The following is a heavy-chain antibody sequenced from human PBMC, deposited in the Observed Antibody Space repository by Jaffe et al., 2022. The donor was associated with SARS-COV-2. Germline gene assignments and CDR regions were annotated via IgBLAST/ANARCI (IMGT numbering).Heavy chain of an antibody. Sequence: QVQLVQSGAEVKKPGASVKVSCKASGYTFTSYYMHWVRQAPGQGLEWMGIINPSGGSTSYAQKFQGRVTMTRDTSTSTVYMELSSLRSEDTAVYYCAGMDTAMGPGMDVWGQGTTVTVSS. J-gene: IGHJ6*02. CDR1: GYTFTSYY. V-gene: IGHV1-46*01. CDR3: AGMDTAMGPGMDV. D-gene: IGHD5-18*01. CDR2: INPSGGST.